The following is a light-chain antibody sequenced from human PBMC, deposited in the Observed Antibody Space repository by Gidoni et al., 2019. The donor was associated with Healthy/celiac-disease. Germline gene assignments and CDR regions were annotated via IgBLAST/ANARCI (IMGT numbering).Light chain of an antibody. Sequence: QSVLTQPPSVSGAPGQRVTIYCTGLSSNIGAGYDVHWYQQLPGTAPKLLIYGNSNRPSGVPDRFSGSKSGTSASLAITGLQAEDEADYYCQSYDSSLSVFGTGTKVTVL. V-gene: IGLV1-40*01. CDR2: GNS. CDR1: SSNIGAGYD. J-gene: IGLJ1*01. CDR3: QSYDSSLSV.